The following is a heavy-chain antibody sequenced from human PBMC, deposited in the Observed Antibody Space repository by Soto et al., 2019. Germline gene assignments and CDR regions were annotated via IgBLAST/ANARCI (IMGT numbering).Heavy chain of an antibody. CDR2: INPNSGVT. CDR3: AREGGYSSGLGIDY. V-gene: IGHV1-2*04. Sequence: QVQLVQSGAEVKKPGASVKVSCKASGYTFTDYYMHWVRQAPGQGLEWMGWINPNSGVTNYAQKLQAWVTMTSDTSISTAYMELRRLRSDDTAVYYCAREGGYSSGLGIDYWGQGTLVTVSS. J-gene: IGHJ4*02. D-gene: IGHD6-19*01. CDR1: GYTFTDYY.